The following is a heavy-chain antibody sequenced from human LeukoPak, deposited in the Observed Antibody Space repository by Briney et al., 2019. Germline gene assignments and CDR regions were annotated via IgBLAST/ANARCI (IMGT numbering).Heavy chain of an antibody. D-gene: IGHD3-22*01. CDR3: ARVYSYYDSSGYYSGNWFDP. CDR2: INPNSGGT. J-gene: IGHJ5*02. Sequence: ASVKVSCKASGYTFTGYYMHWVRQAPGQGLEWMGWINPNSGGTNYAQKFQGRVTMTRDTSISTAYMELSRLRSDDTAVYYCARVYSYYDSSGYYSGNWFDPWGQGTLVTVSS. V-gene: IGHV1-2*02. CDR1: GYTFTGYY.